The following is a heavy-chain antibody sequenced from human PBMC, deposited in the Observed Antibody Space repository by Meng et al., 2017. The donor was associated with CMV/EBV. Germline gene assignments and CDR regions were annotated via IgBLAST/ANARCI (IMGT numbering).Heavy chain of an antibody. Sequence: GGSLRLSCAASGFTFSSYEMNWVRQAPGKGLEWVSYISSSGSTIYYADSVKGRLTISRDNAKNSLYLQMSSLRAEDTAVYYCASLYGLYTAAHKRVHDYWGQGTLVTVSS. CDR1: GFTFSSYE. D-gene: IGHD2-8*01. CDR2: ISSSGSTI. V-gene: IGHV3-48*03. CDR3: ASLYGLYTAAHKRVHDY. J-gene: IGHJ4*02.